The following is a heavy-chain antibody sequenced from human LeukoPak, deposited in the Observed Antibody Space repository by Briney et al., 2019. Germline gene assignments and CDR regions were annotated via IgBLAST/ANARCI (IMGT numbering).Heavy chain of an antibody. V-gene: IGHV3-9*01. CDR2: ISWNSGSI. J-gene: IGHJ4*02. Sequence: PGRSLRLSCAASGFTFDDYAMHWVRQAPGKGLEWVSGISWNSGSIGYADSVKGRFTISRDNAKNSLYLQMNSLRAEDTALYYCAKDKFPVAGTVDYWGQGTLVTVSS. CDR1: GFTFDDYA. D-gene: IGHD6-19*01. CDR3: AKDKFPVAGTVDY.